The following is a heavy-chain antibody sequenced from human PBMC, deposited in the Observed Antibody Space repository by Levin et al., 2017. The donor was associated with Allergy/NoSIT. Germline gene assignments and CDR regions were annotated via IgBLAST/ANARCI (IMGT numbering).Heavy chain of an antibody. CDR3: AKSLDEGLAVAAFFDY. CDR2: ISYDGSNK. J-gene: IGHJ4*02. V-gene: IGHV3-30*18. CDR1: GFTFSSYG. D-gene: IGHD6-19*01. Sequence: GGSLRLSCAASGFTFSSYGMHWVRQAPGKGLEWVAVISYDGSNKYYADSVKGRFTISRDNSKNTLYLQMNSLRAEDTAVYYCAKSLDEGLAVAAFFDYWGQGTLVTVSS.